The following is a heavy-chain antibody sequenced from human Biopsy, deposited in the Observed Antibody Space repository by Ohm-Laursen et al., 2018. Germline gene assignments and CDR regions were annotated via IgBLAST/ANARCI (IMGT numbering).Heavy chain of an antibody. CDR2: INCKTSAT. V-gene: IGHV1-2*02. Sequence: ASVKVSCKASSYTFTDYNIHWMRQAPGQGLEWLGYINCKTSATNYAQKFQGTVTMTRDTSISTAYLALGSLRSADTAIYYCARDPLNGHKHFDYWGQGSLVTVSP. J-gene: IGHJ4*02. D-gene: IGHD2-8*01. CDR3: ARDPLNGHKHFDY. CDR1: SYTFTDYN.